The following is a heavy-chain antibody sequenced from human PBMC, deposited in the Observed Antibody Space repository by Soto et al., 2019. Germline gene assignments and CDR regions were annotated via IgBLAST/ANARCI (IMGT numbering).Heavy chain of an antibody. CDR3: AREGSRDIVVVVAAIYAFDI. CDR2: TYYRSKWYN. V-gene: IGHV6-1*01. Sequence: QVQLQQSGPGLVKPSQTLSLTCAISGDSVSSNSAAWNWIRQSPSRGLEWLGRTYYRSKWYNDYAVSVKSRITINPDTSKNQFSLQLNSVTPEDTAVYYCAREGSRDIVVVVAAIYAFDIWGQGTMVTVSS. D-gene: IGHD2-15*01. J-gene: IGHJ3*02. CDR1: GDSVSSNSAA.